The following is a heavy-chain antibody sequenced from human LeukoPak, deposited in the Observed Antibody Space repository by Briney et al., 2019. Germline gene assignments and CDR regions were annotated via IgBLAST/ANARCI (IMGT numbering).Heavy chain of an antibody. V-gene: IGHV3-23*01. CDR3: AEFPDSSGYYYFDY. CDR1: GFSLYTYS. J-gene: IGHJ4*02. Sequence: GGSLRLSCAASGFSLYTYSMNWVRQAPGKGLEWVSGVTGSSGSTYYADSVKGRFTISRDTSKNTLYLQMNSLRAEDTAVYYCAEFPDSSGYYYFDYWGQGTLVTVSS. D-gene: IGHD3-22*01. CDR2: VTGSSGST.